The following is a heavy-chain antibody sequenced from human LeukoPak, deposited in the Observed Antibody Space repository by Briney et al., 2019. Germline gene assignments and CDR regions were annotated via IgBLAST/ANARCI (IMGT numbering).Heavy chain of an antibody. CDR1: GFTFSNYA. D-gene: IGHD5-18*01. CDR3: AKDTVDTAMAYFDY. Sequence: PGGSLRLSCAASGFTFSNYAMTWARQAPGKGLEWVSGISGSDDTTYYADSVKGRFTISRDSAKNTVYLQMSSLGAEDTAVYYCAKDTVDTAMAYFDYWGQGTLVTVSS. J-gene: IGHJ4*02. CDR2: ISGSDDTT. V-gene: IGHV3-23*01.